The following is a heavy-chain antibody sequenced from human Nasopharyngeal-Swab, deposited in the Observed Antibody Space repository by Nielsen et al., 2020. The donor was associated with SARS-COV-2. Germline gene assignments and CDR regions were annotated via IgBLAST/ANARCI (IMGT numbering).Heavy chain of an antibody. CDR3: ARVIVGGTYAFAY. D-gene: IGHD1-26*01. CDR2: TYSGGST. Sequence: GGSLRLSCAGSGFVVSSSFMSWVRQAPGKGLEWVSVTYSGGSTYYADSVSGRFTISRDDSKNTLDLQMSSLSAEDTAVYYCARVIVGGTYAFAYWGQGTLVTVSS. V-gene: IGHV3-53*01. J-gene: IGHJ4*02. CDR1: GFVVSSSF.